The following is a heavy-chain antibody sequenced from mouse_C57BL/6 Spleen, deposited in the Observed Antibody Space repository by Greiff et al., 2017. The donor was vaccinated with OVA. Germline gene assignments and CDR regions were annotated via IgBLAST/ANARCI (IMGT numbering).Heavy chain of an antibody. Sequence: VQLKESGPELVKPGASVKISCKASGYSFTSSYIHWVKQRPGQGLEWIGWIYPGSGNTKYNEKFKGKATLTADTSSSTAYMQLSSLTSEDSAVYYCAREGDSNYEFAYWGQGTLVTVSA. CDR2: IYPGSGNT. J-gene: IGHJ3*01. V-gene: IGHV1-66*01. CDR3: AREGDSNYEFAY. D-gene: IGHD2-5*01. CDR1: GYSFTSSY.